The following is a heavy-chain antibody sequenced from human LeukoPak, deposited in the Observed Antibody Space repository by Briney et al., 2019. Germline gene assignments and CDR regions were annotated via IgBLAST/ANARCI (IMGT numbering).Heavy chain of an antibody. J-gene: IGHJ4*02. CDR2: ISGSGGDT. CDR3: AKDPTLVVVITPDY. V-gene: IGHV3-23*01. D-gene: IGHD3-22*01. CDR1: GFTFSSYA. Sequence: GGSLRLSCAASGFTFSSYAMSWVRQAPGKGLEWVSTISGSGGDTYYADSVKGRFTISRDNSKNTLYLQMNSLRAEDTAVYYCAKDPTLVVVITPDYWRQGTLVTVSS.